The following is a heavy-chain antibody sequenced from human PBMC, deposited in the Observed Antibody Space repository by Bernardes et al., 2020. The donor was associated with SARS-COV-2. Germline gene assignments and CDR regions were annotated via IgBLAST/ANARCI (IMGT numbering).Heavy chain of an antibody. J-gene: IGHJ4*02. D-gene: IGHD6-19*01. CDR1: GFTFSSYW. Sequence: GGSLRLSCAASGFTFSSYWMSWVRQAPGKGLEWVANIKQDGSEKYYVDSVKGRFTISRDNAKNSLYLQMNSLRAEDTAVYYCARDRYGGWGEFDYWGQGTLVTVSS. CDR3: ARDRYGGWGEFDY. CDR2: IKQDGSEK. V-gene: IGHV3-7*01.